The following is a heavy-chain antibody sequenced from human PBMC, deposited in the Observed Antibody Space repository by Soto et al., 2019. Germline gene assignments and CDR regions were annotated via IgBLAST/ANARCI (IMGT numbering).Heavy chain of an antibody. V-gene: IGHV3-33*01. CDR3: ARDLIPRGTYYDFWSGYWYYYGMDV. D-gene: IGHD3-3*01. Sequence: GGSLRLSCAASGFTFSSYGMHWVRQAPGKGLEWVAVIWYDGSNKYYADSVKGRFTISRDNSKNTLYLQMNSLRAEDTAVYYCARDLIPRGTYYDFWSGYWYYYGMDVWGQGTTVTVSS. CDR1: GFTFSSYG. J-gene: IGHJ6*02. CDR2: IWYDGSNK.